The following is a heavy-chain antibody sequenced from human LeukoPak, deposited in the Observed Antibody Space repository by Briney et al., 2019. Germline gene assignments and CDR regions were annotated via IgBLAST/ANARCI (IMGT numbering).Heavy chain of an antibody. Sequence: ASVKVSCKASGYTFTSYGISWVRQAPGQGLEWMGIINPSGGSTSYAQKSQGRVTMTRDTSTSTVYMDLSSLRSEDTAVYYCARVLAAASYYYGMDVWGQGITVTVSS. J-gene: IGHJ6*02. CDR1: GYTFTSYG. CDR2: INPSGGST. CDR3: ARVLAAASYYYGMDV. D-gene: IGHD6-13*01. V-gene: IGHV1-46*01.